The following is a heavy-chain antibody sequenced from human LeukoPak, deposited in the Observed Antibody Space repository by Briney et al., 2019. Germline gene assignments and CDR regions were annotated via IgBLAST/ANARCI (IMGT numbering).Heavy chain of an antibody. V-gene: IGHV4-31*03. CDR1: GVSISSGGYY. J-gene: IGHJ4*02. D-gene: IGHD2-15*01. CDR2: IYYSGST. CDR3: ARQGTYCSGGSCQLLDY. Sequence: PSQTLSLTCTVSGVSISSGGYYWSWIRQHPGKGLEWIGYIYYSGSTYYNPSLKSRVTISVDTSKNQFSLKLSSVTAADTAVYYCARQGTYCSGGSCQLLDYWGQGTLVTVSS.